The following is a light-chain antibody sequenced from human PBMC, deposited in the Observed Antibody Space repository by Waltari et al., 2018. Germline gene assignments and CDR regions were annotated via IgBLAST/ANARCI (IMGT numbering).Light chain of an antibody. J-gene: IGLJ7*01. CDR2: EDT. V-gene: IGLV1-51*02. CDR3: GTWDSSLSGAV. Sequence: QSVLTQPPSVSAAPGQRVTIPCSGCSSNIGKNYVSWYRQFPGSAPKLLIYEDTERPAGVPGRFSGSKSGTSATLDITGLQPGDEAEYYCGTWDSSLSGAVFGGGTLLTVL. CDR1: SSNIGKNY.